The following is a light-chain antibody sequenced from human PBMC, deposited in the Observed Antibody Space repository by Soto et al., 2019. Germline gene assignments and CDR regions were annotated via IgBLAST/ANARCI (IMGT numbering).Light chain of an antibody. CDR3: QHYHSPPFS. Sequence: DIQMTQSPSSLSAFVGDSVTFTCRASQGISNYLAWYHQKPGKVPKLLVYAASTLHSQVPSRISGSGSGTEFTLPIRSLPPEDVGTYYCQHYHSPPFSFGPGTKLEIK. CDR1: QGISNY. J-gene: IGKJ3*01. V-gene: IGKV1-27*01. CDR2: AAS.